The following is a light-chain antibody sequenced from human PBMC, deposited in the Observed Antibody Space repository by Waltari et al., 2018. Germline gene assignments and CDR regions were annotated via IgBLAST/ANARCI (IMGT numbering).Light chain of an antibody. CDR3: HQYYSAPPT. Sequence: DIVMTQSPDSLAVSLGERATINCKSSQSILNSSSNKNSLAWYQQKQGQPPKLLIYWASPRESGVPYRFIGSGSGTDFTLTIRGLQAEDVAVYSCHQYYSAPPTFGQGTKVEIK. V-gene: IGKV4-1*01. CDR2: WAS. J-gene: IGKJ1*01. CDR1: QSILNSSSNKNS.